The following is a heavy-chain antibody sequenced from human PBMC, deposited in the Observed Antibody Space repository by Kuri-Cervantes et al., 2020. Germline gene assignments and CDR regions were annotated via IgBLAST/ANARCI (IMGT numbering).Heavy chain of an antibody. J-gene: IGHJ4*02. CDR2: IYHSGST. CDR3: ARGRSKDYFDY. Sequence: GSLRLSCAVSGGSISSSNWWSWVRQPPGKGLEWIGEIYHSGSTNYNPSLKSRVTISVDTSKNQFSLKLSSVTAAVTAVYYCARGRSKDYFDYWGQGTLVTVSS. V-gene: IGHV4-4*02. CDR1: GGSISSSNW.